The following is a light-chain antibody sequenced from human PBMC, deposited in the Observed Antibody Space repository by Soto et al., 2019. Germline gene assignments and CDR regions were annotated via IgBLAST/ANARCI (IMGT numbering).Light chain of an antibody. J-gene: IGLJ1*01. CDR3: QVWDSSSDHYV. CDR1: NIGSKS. CDR2: YDN. Sequence: SYELTQPPSESVAPGQTARINCEGNNIGSKSGNWYQQKPGQAPVLVIYYDNDRPTGIPERFSGSISGNSTTLTITRVEAWDGADYYCQVWDSSSDHYVFGTGTKLTVL. V-gene: IGLV3-21*01.